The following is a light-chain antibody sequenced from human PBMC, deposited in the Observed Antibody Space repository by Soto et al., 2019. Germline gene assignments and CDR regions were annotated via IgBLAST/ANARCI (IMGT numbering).Light chain of an antibody. Sequence: DIQMTQSPSTLSASVGDRVIITCRASQSISTWLAWYQQKPGKAPNLLIHDASSLESGVTPSFSGSGSGTECALTSSSLQPDGSATYVRQHYKSFFITCGHRERRGIK. CDR2: DAS. J-gene: IGKJ5*01. CDR3: QHYKSFFIT. CDR1: QSISTW. V-gene: IGKV1-5*01.